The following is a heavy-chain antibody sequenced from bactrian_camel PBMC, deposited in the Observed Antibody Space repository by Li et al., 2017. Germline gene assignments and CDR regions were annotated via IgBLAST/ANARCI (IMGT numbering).Heavy chain of an antibody. J-gene: IGHJ4*01. CDR3: AKASTAIALILD. Sequence: HVQLVESGGGSVRTGGSLRLSCAASGATAGRHCMAWFRQVPGKERETVASIRTGYPFTSDYHASVKGRFTISRDNAKNTVYLQMNSLSPEDTALYFCAKASTAIALILDWGQGTQVTVS. V-gene: IGHV3S1*01. CDR1: GATAGRHC. CDR2: IRTGYPFTS. D-gene: IGHD4*01.